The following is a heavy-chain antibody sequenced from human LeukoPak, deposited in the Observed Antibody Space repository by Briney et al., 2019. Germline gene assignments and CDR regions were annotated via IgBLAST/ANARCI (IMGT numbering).Heavy chain of an antibody. J-gene: IGHJ4*02. CDR2: INHSGST. D-gene: IGHD3-9*01. CDR1: GGSFSGYY. V-gene: IGHV4-34*01. CDR3: ASYDILTVYSYYFDY. Sequence: PSETLSLTCAVYGGSFSGYYWSWIRQPPGKGLEWIGEINHSGSTNYNPSLKSRVTISVDTSKNQFSLKLSSVTAADTAVYYCASYDILTVYSYYFDYWGQGTLVTVSS.